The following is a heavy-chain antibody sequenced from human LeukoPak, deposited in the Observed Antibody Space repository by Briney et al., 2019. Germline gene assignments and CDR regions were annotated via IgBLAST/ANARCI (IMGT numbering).Heavy chain of an antibody. J-gene: IGHJ4*02. Sequence: SVKVSCKASGGTFSSYAISWVRQAPGQGLEWMGGIIPIFGTANYAQKFQGRVTITADKSTSTAYMELSSLRAEDTAVYYCARGGACSGGNCHATLFDYWGQGTLVTVSS. CDR2: IIPIFGTA. D-gene: IGHD2-15*01. CDR3: ARGGACSGGNCHATLFDY. V-gene: IGHV1-69*06. CDR1: GGTFSSYA.